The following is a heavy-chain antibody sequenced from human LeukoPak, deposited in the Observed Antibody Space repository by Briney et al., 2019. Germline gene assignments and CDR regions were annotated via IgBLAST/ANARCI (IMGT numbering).Heavy chain of an antibody. D-gene: IGHD3-22*01. CDR3: ARGPNTYYYDSIDYYYGMDV. CDR1: GGSISSYY. Sequence: SETLSLTCTVSGGSISSYYWSWIRQPPGKGLEWIGYIYYSGSTDYNPSLKSRVTISVDTSKNQFSLKLSSVTAADTAVYYCARGPNTYYYDSIDYYYGMDVWGQGTTVTVSS. V-gene: IGHV4-59*01. J-gene: IGHJ6*02. CDR2: IYYSGST.